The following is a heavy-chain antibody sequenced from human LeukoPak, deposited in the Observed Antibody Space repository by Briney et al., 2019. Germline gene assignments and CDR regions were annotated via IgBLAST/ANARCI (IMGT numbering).Heavy chain of an antibody. Sequence: SAKVSCKASGGTFSSYAISWVPQAPGQRLEWMGRIIPIFGIANYAQKFQGRVTITAVKSTSTAYMELSRLRSEDTAVYYFASWGSAAVVGIGSDYWGQGTLVTVSS. CDR2: IIPIFGIA. D-gene: IGHD6-19*01. CDR1: GGTFSSYA. CDR3: ASWGSAAVVGIGSDY. J-gene: IGHJ4*02. V-gene: IGHV1-69*04.